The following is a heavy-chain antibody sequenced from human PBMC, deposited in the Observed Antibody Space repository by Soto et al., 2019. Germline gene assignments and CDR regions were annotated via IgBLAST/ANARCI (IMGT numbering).Heavy chain of an antibody. CDR3: ARRASDYHLYDY. D-gene: IGHD4-17*01. CDR1: GYSFTTYW. CDR2: IYPDDSET. Sequence: GESLKISCKGSGYSFTTYWIGWVRQMPGKGLEWMGIIYPDDSETRYSPSFQGQVTISADKSISTAYLQWSSLEASDTAMYYCARRASDYHLYDYWGQGTPVTVSS. J-gene: IGHJ4*02. V-gene: IGHV5-51*01.